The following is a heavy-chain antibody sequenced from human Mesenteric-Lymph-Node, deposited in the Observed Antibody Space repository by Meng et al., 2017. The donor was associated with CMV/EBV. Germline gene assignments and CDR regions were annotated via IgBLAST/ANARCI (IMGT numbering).Heavy chain of an antibody. Sequence: QLQLQESGPGLVKPSETLSLTCTVSAGSISSSSYYWGWIRQPPGKGLEWIGSIYYSGSTYYNPSLKSRVTISVDTSKNQFSLKLSSVTAADTAVYYCARDGDYYDSSGYNPFDYWGRGTLVTVSS. V-gene: IGHV4-39*07. CDR2: IYYSGST. D-gene: IGHD3-22*01. CDR3: ARDGDYYDSSGYNPFDY. CDR1: AGSISSSSYY. J-gene: IGHJ4*02.